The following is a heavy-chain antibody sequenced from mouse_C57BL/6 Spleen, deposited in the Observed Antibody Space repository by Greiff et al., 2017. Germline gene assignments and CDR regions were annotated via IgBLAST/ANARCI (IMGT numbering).Heavy chain of an antibody. J-gene: IGHJ2*01. V-gene: IGHV1-80*01. CDR3: ARPGRGTLFDD. CDR2: IYPGDGDT. D-gene: IGHD2-14*01. CDR1: GYAFSSYW. Sequence: QVQLQQSGAELVKPGASVKISCKASGYAFSSYWMNWVKPRPGKGLEWIGQIYPGDGDTNYNGKFKGKATLTADKSSSTAYMQLSSLTSDDSAVYFWARPGRGTLFDDWGKGTTLTVSS.